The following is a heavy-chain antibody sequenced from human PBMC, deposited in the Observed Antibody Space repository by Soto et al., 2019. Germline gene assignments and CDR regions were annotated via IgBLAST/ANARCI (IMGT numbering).Heavy chain of an antibody. CDR2: IKRDGSEE. J-gene: IGHJ6*04. CDR3: ARPEYRRSSYGMDV. V-gene: IGHV3-7*04. Sequence: GGSLRLSCAASGFTFSSNWMKWIRQAPGNGLEWVASIKRDGSEEYYLDSVKGRFTISRDNAKNSLYLQMNSLRDEDTAVYYCARPEYRRSSYGMDVWGKGTTVTVAS. CDR1: GFTFSSNW. D-gene: IGHD6-6*01.